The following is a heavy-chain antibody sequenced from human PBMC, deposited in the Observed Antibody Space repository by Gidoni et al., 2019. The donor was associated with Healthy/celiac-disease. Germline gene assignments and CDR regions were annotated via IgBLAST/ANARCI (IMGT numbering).Heavy chain of an antibody. V-gene: IGHV2-70*04. Sequence: HVTLKESGPALVKPTHTLTLTCTFSGFSLSTSGMRVSWIRQPPGKAMEWLARIDWDDDKFYSTSLKTRLTISKDTSKNQVVLTMTNMDPVDTATYYCARDVVRYSYGGYGMDVWGKGTTGTVSS. CDR2: IDWDDDK. CDR3: ARDVVRYSYGGYGMDV. CDR1: GFSLSTSGMR. D-gene: IGHD3-9*01. J-gene: IGHJ6*04.